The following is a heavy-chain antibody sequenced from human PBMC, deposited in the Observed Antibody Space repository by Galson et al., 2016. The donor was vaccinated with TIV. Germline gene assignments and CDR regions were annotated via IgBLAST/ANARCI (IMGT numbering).Heavy chain of an antibody. CDR1: GYTLNALS. D-gene: IGHD2-2*01. V-gene: IGHV1-24*01. J-gene: IGHJ6*04. Sequence: SVKVSCKVSGYTLNALSIHWVRQAPGKGLEWMGGLDPEEAETFYAHMFQGRVTMTEDTSTDTAYMELINLRSEDTAVYYCVTADTSKSFYYYYYGMDVWGKGTTGTVSS. CDR3: VTADTSKSFYYYYYGMDV. CDR2: LDPEEAET.